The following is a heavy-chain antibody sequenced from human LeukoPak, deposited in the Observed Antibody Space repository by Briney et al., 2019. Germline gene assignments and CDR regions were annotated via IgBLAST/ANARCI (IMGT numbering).Heavy chain of an antibody. CDR1: GYSVSSGYY. J-gene: IGHJ4*02. CDR3: ARGRGLVGPSDF. V-gene: IGHV4-38-2*02. Sequence: SETLSLTCSVSGYSVSSGYYWGWIRQPPGEGLEWIGSIHHGASSYYNPFLRSRLTVSLDTSKNQFSLKLTSVTAADTAVYYCARGRGLVGPSDFWGQGILVTVSS. CDR2: IHHGASS. D-gene: IGHD3-16*01.